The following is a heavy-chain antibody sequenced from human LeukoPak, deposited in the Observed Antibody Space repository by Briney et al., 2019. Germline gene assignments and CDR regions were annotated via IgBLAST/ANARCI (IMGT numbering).Heavy chain of an antibody. D-gene: IGHD2-2*01. Sequence: KASETLSLTCAVSGGSISSSNWWSWVRQPPGKGLEWIGEIYHSGSTNYNPSLKSRVTISVDKSKNQFSLKLSSVTAADTAVYYCARRRGNSIVVVPAAREYYFDYWGQGTLVTVSS. CDR2: IYHSGST. CDR3: ARRRGNSIVVVPAAREYYFDY. CDR1: GGSISSSNW. J-gene: IGHJ4*02. V-gene: IGHV4-4*02.